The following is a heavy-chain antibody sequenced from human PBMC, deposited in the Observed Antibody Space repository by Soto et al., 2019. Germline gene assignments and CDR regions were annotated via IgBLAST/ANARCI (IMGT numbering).Heavy chain of an antibody. CDR2: IDRTGRT. Sequence: QVQLQESGPGLVKPSGTLSLTCAVSGGSFTSNNWWTWVRQPPGQGLEWIGEIDRTGRTNDNPSLKSRVTISLDKSEHQFSLKVTSLTAADTAVYDSASRGPGTSVDYWGQGTLVTVSS. V-gene: IGHV4-4*02. CDR1: GGSFTSNNW. D-gene: IGHD1-7*01. CDR3: ASRGPGTSVDY. J-gene: IGHJ4*02.